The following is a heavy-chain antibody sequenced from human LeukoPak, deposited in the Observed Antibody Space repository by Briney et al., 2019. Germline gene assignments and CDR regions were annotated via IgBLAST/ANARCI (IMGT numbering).Heavy chain of an antibody. D-gene: IGHD5-12*01. CDR2: IYYSGST. CDR1: GGSISSGGYY. Sequence: PSETLSLTCTVSGGSISSGGYYWSWIRQHPGKGLEWIGYIYYSGSTYYNPSLKSRVTISVDTSKNRFSLKLSSVTAADTAVYYCASRTDVHIVGLAASAFDIWGQGTMVTVSS. CDR3: ASRTDVHIVGLAASAFDI. J-gene: IGHJ3*02. V-gene: IGHV4-31*03.